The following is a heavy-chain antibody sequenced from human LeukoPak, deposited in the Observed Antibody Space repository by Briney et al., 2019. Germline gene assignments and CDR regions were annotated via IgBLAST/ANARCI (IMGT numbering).Heavy chain of an antibody. V-gene: IGHV3-53*01. CDR2: IYSCGST. CDR3: ARVLSRGYSGYDLWNYYYYYMDV. CDR1: GFTVSSNY. Sequence: GGSLRLSCAASGFTVSSNYMSWVRQAPGKGLEWVSVIYSCGSTYYADCVKGRFTISRDNSKNTLYLQMNSLRAEDKAVYYCARVLSRGYSGYDLWNYYYYYMDVWGKGTTVTVSS. J-gene: IGHJ6*03. D-gene: IGHD5-12*01.